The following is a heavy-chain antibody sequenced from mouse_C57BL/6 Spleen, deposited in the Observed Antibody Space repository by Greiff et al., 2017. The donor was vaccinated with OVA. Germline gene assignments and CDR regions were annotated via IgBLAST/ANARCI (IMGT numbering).Heavy chain of an antibody. J-gene: IGHJ4*01. V-gene: IGHV1-52*01. CDR1: GYTFTSYW. CDR3: ASGYYYGSSDYAMDY. CDR2: IDPSDSET. D-gene: IGHD1-1*01. Sequence: LQQPGAELVRPGSSVQLSCKASGYTFTSYWMHWVKQRPIQGLEWIGNIDPSDSETHYNQKFKDKATLTVDKSSSTAYMQLSSLTSEDSAVYYCASGYYYGSSDYAMDYWGQGTSVTVSS.